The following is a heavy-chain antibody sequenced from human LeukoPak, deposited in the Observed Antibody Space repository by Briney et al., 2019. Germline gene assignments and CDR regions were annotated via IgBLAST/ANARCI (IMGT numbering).Heavy chain of an antibody. CDR1: GYTLTSYY. D-gene: IGHD1-26*01. CDR2: INPSGGST. Sequence: ASVKVSCKASGYTLTSYYMHWVRQAPGQGLEWMGIINPSGGSTSYAQKFQGRVTMTRDTSTSTVYMELSSLRSEDTAVYYCARDRWELHWFDPWGQGTLVTVSS. V-gene: IGHV1-46*01. J-gene: IGHJ5*02. CDR3: ARDRWELHWFDP.